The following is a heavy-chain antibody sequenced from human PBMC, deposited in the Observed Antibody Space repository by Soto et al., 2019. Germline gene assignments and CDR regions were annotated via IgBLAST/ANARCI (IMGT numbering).Heavy chain of an antibody. CDR3: AKDKGRTAIDY. J-gene: IGHJ4*02. CDR2: IANDGRSE. V-gene: IGHV3-30*18. CDR1: GLTFSAAG. Sequence: QVQLVESGGGVVQPGRSLRLSCAASGLTFSAAGMHWVRQAPGKGLEWVAFIANDGRSESYADSVKGRFTISRDNSQNRLYLQMNGLRAEDTPVYYCAKDKGRTAIDYWGQGTLVSVSS.